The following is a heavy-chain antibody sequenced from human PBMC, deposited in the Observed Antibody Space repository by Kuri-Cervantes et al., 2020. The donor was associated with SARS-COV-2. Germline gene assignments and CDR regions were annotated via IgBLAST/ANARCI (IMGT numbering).Heavy chain of an antibody. CDR1: GYTFTSYG. CDR3: ARERILWFGEPTHFDY. Sequence: ASVKVSCKASGYTFTSYGISWVRQAPGQGLEWMGWISAYNGNTNYAQKLQGRVTMTTDISTSTAYMELRSLRSDDTAVYYCARERILWFGEPTHFDYWGQGTLVTVSS. V-gene: IGHV1-18*01. D-gene: IGHD3-10*01. CDR2: ISAYNGNT. J-gene: IGHJ4*02.